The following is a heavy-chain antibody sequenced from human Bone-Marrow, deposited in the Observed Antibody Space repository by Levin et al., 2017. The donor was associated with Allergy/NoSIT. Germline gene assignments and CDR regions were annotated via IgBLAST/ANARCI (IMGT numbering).Heavy chain of an antibody. D-gene: IGHD3-16*01. Sequence: GGSLRLSCAASGFTFSSYGMHWVRQAPGKGLEWVAVISYDGSNKYYADSVKGRFTISRDNSKNTLYLQMNSLRAEDTAVYYCAKGLRLGDNWYYFDYWGQGTLVTVSS. CDR1: GFTFSSYG. CDR2: ISYDGSNK. V-gene: IGHV3-30*18. CDR3: AKGLRLGDNWYYFDY. J-gene: IGHJ4*02.